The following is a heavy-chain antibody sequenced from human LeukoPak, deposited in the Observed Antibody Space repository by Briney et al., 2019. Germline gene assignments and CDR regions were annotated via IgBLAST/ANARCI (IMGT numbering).Heavy chain of an antibody. Sequence: GGSLRLSCAASGFTFSSDGMHWARQAPGKGLEWVAVIANDGRDQKYADSVKGRFTISRDNSKNTLYLQMNSLRAEGTAVYYCAKDCRVAAAAYYFDYWGHGTLVTVSS. CDR2: IANDGRDQ. CDR3: AKDCRVAAAAYYFDY. D-gene: IGHD6-13*01. V-gene: IGHV3-30*18. CDR1: GFTFSSDG. J-gene: IGHJ4*01.